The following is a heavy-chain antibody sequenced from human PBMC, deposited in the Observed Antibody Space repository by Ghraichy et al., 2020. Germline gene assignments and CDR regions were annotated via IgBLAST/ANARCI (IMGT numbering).Heavy chain of an antibody. CDR3: ARGDVVVVLAAFDI. D-gene: IGHD2-15*01. V-gene: IGHV3-21*01. J-gene: IGHJ3*02. CDR1: GFTFSSYS. CDR2: ISSSSSYI. Sequence: GGSLRLSCAASGFTFSSYSMNWVRQAPGKGLEWVSSISSSSSYIYYADSVKGRFTISRDDAKNSLYLQMNSLRAEDTAVYYCARGDVVVVLAAFDIWGQGTMVTVSS.